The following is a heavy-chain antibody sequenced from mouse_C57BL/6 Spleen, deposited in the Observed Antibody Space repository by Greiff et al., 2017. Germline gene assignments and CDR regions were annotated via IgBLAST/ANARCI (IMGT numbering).Heavy chain of an antibody. CDR1: GFTFSDYG. D-gene: IGHD2-4*01. V-gene: IGHV5-17*01. CDR2: ISSGSSTI. CDR3: ARGDYDEFAY. J-gene: IGHJ3*01. Sequence: EVMLVESGGGLVKPGGSLKLSCAASGFTFSDYGMHWVRQAPEKGLEWVAYISSGSSTIYYADTVKGRFTISRDNAKNTLFLQMTSLRSEDTAMYYCARGDYDEFAYWGQGTLVTVSA.